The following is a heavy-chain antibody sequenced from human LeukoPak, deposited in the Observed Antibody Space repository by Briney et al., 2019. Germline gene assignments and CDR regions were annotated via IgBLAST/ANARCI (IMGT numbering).Heavy chain of an antibody. CDR1: GFTFSRYA. D-gene: IGHD3-16*01. CDR3: AKVTALISFGGVLDY. CDR2: ISSSAGMT. J-gene: IGHJ4*02. Sequence: GGSLRLSCAASGFTFSRYAMTWVRQAPGKGLEWVSTISSSAGMTYYADSVKGRFTMSRDNSKNTLNLQMNSLRAEDTAVYYCAKVTALISFGGVLDYWGLGTLVTVSS. V-gene: IGHV3-23*01.